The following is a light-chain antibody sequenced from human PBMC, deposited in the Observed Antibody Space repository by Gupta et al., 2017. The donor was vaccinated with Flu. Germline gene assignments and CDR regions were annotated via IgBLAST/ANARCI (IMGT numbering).Light chain of an antibody. Sequence: QTVVTQEPSFSVSPGGTVPLTCGLTSGSVSASHFPTWHRQTPGQPPRTLIYDTSTRSSSVPDRFSGSILGSKAALTITGAQADDESDYYCVLYRGDGIWVFGGGTKLTVL. CDR1: SGSVSASHF. V-gene: IGLV8-61*01. CDR3: VLYRGDGIWV. J-gene: IGLJ3*02. CDR2: DTS.